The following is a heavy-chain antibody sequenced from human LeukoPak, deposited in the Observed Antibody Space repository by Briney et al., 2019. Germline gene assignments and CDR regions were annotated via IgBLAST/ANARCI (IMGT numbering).Heavy chain of an antibody. CDR3: ARRPSGGSVYWYFDL. Sequence: GESLKISCKGSGYSFTSYWIGWVRQMPGKGLEWMGIIYPGDSDTRYSPSFQGQVTISADKSISTAYLQWSSLKASDTAMYYCARRPSGGSVYWYFDLWGRGTLVTVSS. J-gene: IGHJ2*01. V-gene: IGHV5-51*01. CDR1: GYSFTSYW. D-gene: IGHD3-10*01. CDR2: IYPGDSDT.